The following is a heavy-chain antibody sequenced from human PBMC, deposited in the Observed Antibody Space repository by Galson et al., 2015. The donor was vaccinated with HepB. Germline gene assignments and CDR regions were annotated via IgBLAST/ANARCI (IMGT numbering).Heavy chain of an antibody. CDR3: ARDPPSDFWSSYYADIAPPDNYYYYMDV. V-gene: IGHV1-18*01. Sequence: SVKVSCKASGYAFTNCGISWVRQAPGQGLEWMGWISGHNGKTNYAQNLQGRATMTTDTSTKTAYMELRSLRSDDSAVYYCARDPPSDFWSSYYADIAPPDNYYYYMDVWGKGTTVTVSS. J-gene: IGHJ6*03. CDR2: ISGHNGKT. D-gene: IGHD3-3*01. CDR1: GYAFTNCG.